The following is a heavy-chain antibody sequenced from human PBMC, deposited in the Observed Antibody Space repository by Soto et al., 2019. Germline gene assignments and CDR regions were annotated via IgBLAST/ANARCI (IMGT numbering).Heavy chain of an antibody. J-gene: IGHJ4*02. CDR2: ISAYNGNT. D-gene: IGHD3-10*01. Sequence: GASVKVSCKASGYTFTSYGISWVRQAPGQGLEWMGWISAYNGNTNYAQKLQGRVTMTTDTSTSTAYMELRSLRSDDTAVYYCARAEGPSYYYGSGSPEDYWGQGTLVTVSS. V-gene: IGHV1-18*01. CDR3: ARAEGPSYYYGSGSPEDY. CDR1: GYTFTSYG.